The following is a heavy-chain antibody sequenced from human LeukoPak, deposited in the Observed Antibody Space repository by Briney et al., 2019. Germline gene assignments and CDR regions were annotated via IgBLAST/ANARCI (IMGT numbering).Heavy chain of an antibody. CDR1: GFTFNRDW. CDR3: ARDQT. Sequence: GRSLRLSCTASGFTFNRDWTAWVRQAPGKGLEWVANIKEDGSEKNYVDSVKGRFAISRDNAKNSLFLQMNSLRVEDTAVYYCARDQTWGQGTLITVSS. CDR2: IKEDGSEK. J-gene: IGHJ4*02. V-gene: IGHV3-7*01.